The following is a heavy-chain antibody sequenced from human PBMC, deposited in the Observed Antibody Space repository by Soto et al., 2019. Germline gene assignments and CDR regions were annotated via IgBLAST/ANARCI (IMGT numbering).Heavy chain of an antibody. V-gene: IGHV4-59*01. D-gene: IGHD3-10*01. J-gene: IGHJ6*02. CDR3: ARDRGSGSYYPYYYYAMDV. Sequence: PSETLSLTCTVSGGSISDYYRTWIRQPPGKGLEWIGYIYGSGSTNYNPSLKSRVTISVDTSKNQFSLKLISVTAADTAVYYCARDRGSGSYYPYYYYAMDVWGQGTTVTVSS. CDR2: IYGSGST. CDR1: GGSISDYY.